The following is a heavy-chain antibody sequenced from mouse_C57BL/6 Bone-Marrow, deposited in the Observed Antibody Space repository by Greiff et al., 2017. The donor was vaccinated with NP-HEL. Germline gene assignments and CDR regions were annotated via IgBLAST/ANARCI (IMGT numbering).Heavy chain of an antibody. D-gene: IGHD1-1*01. Sequence: VQLQQSGAELARPGASVKLSCKASGYTFTSYGISWVKQRTGQGLEWIGEIYPRSGNTYYNEKFKGKATLTADKSSSTAYMELRSLTSEDSAVYVCARAGIHYYGSSPFAYWGQGTLVTVSA. V-gene: IGHV1-81*01. CDR3: ARAGIHYYGSSPFAY. J-gene: IGHJ3*01. CDR2: IYPRSGNT. CDR1: GYTFTSYG.